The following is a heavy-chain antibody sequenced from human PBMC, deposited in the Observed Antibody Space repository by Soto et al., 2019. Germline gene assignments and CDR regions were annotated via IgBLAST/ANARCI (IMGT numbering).Heavy chain of an antibody. D-gene: IGHD3-22*01. CDR3: AKSLEVTTFPLDY. CDR2: ISWNSGSI. V-gene: IGHV3-9*01. Sequence: EVQLVESGGGLVQPGRSLRLSCAASGFTFDDYAMHWVRQAPGKGLEWVSGISWNSGSIGYADSVKGRFTISRDNAKNSLYLQMNSLRAEDTALYYCAKSLEVTTFPLDYWGQGTLVTVSS. J-gene: IGHJ4*02. CDR1: GFTFDDYA.